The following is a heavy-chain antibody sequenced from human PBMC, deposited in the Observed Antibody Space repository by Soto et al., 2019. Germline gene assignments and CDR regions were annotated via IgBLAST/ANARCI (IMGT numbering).Heavy chain of an antibody. CDR1: GYTFSDYY. CDR2: INPNSGGT. Sequence: GPVKVSCKASGYTFSDYYIHWVRQAPGQGLEWMGWINPNSGGTKYAPKFQGGVTMTRDTSITTAYMELSRLRSGDTAVYYCAKEPATAKPEGVDFWGRGTLVTVSS. D-gene: IGHD1-1*01. CDR3: AKEPATAKPEGVDF. V-gene: IGHV1-2*02. J-gene: IGHJ4*02.